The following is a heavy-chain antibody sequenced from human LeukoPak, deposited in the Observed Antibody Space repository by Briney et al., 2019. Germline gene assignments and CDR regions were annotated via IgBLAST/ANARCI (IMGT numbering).Heavy chain of an antibody. CDR1: GYTFTNYG. J-gene: IGHJ4*02. CDR3: ARGPIAAAGDS. Sequence: ASVKVSCKASGYTFTNYGITWVRQAPGQGLEWMGWINTYNGKTNYTQRLQGRVTMTTDTSTSTAYMELRSLTSDDTALYYCARGPIAAAGDSWGQGTLVTVSP. D-gene: IGHD6-13*01. V-gene: IGHV1-18*01. CDR2: INTYNGKT.